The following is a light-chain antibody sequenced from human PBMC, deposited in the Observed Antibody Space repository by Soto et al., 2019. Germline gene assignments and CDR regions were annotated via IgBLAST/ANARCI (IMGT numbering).Light chain of an antibody. J-gene: IGKJ2*01. CDR2: KAT. V-gene: IGKV1-5*03. CDR3: QQCDRSSS. Sequence: DIQMTQSPSTLPASVGDRVIITCRASQSIHSWLAWYQQKAGEAPKLLIYKATTLQSGVPSRFSGSGSGTEFSLTISRLQPEDFATYFCQQCDRSSSFGQGTRLEI. CDR1: QSIHSW.